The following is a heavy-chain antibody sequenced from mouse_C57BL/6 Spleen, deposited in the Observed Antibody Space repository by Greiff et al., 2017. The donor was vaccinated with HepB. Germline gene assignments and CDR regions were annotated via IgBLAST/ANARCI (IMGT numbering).Heavy chain of an antibody. J-gene: IGHJ2*01. CDR3: ARNWDDYFDY. V-gene: IGHV5-4*03. CDR1: GFTFSSYA. CDR2: ISDGGSYT. Sequence: EVKVEESGGGLVKPGGSLKLSCAASGFTFSSYAMSWVRQTPEKRLEWVATISDGGSYTYYPDNVKGRFTISRDNAKNNLYLQMSHLKSEDTAMYYCARNWDDYFDYWGQGTTLTVSS. D-gene: IGHD4-1*01.